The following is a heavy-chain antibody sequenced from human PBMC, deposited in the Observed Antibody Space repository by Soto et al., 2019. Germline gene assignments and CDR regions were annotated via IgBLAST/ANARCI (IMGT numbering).Heavy chain of an antibody. CDR2: TYYRSKWYN. Sequence: SQTLSLTCAISGDSVSSNGAARNWIRQSPSRGLEWLGRTYYRSKWYNDYAVSVKSRITINPDTSKSQFSLQLNSVTPEDTAVYYCARDKHDYFNRGIGFDTWGQGILVTVSS. CDR3: ARDKHDYFNRGIGFDT. J-gene: IGHJ5*02. D-gene: IGHD4-17*01. V-gene: IGHV6-1*01. CDR1: GDSVSSNGAA.